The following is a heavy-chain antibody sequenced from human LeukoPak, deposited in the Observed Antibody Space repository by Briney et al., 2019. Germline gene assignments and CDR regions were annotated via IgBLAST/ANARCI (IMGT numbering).Heavy chain of an antibody. CDR3: AKDHAGTGRAFEY. J-gene: IGHJ4*02. Sequence: GGSLRLSCAASGFTFEDYAMHWVRQAPGKGLEWVALMSSDGIKTYYADSVKGRFTISRDSSKDTLYLQMSSLRADDTAVYYCAKDHAGTGRAFEYWGQGTLVTVSS. D-gene: IGHD1-1*01. V-gene: IGHV3-30*04. CDR2: MSSDGIKT. CDR1: GFTFEDYA.